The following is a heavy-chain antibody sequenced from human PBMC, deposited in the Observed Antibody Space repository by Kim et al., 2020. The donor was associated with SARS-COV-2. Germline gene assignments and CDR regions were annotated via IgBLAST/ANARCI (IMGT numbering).Heavy chain of an antibody. CDR1: GFTFSSYA. Sequence: GGSLRLSCAASGFTFSSYAMHWVRQAPGKGLEWVAVISYDGSNKYYADSVKGRFTISRDNSKNTLYLQMNSLRAEDTAVYYCARVKNIAMVPWFDPRGQG. D-gene: IGHD5-18*01. CDR2: ISYDGSNK. CDR3: ARVKNIAMVPWFDP. J-gene: IGHJ5*02. V-gene: IGHV3-30-3*01.